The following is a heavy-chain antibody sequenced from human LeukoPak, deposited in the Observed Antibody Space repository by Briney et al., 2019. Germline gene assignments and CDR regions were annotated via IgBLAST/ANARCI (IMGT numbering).Heavy chain of an antibody. CDR2: IYAGGST. CDR3: ARGSGSYSTNDY. Sequence: GGSLRLSCAASGFTVSTNYMSWVRQAPGKGLEWVSVIYAGGSTYYADSVKGRFTISRDNSKNTLYLQMNSLRAEDTAVYYCARGSGSYSTNDYWGQGTLVTVSS. J-gene: IGHJ4*02. CDR1: GFTVSTNY. V-gene: IGHV3-53*01. D-gene: IGHD1-26*01.